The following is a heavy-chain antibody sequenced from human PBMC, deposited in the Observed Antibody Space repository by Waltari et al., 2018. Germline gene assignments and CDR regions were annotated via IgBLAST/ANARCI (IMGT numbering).Heavy chain of an antibody. CDR2: IRDNGNT. V-gene: IGHV3-23*01. Sequence: EVQFSESGGGLVQPGGSLGLSCATSGLTLSSYGMRWVSQAPGKGLEWVADIRDNGNTHYADSVKGRFTISRDISNSIVYLQMQSLRDEDTALYYCVGARDTPWGQGTLVTVSS. CDR1: GLTLSSYG. J-gene: IGHJ5*02. CDR3: VGARDTP. D-gene: IGHD2-21*01.